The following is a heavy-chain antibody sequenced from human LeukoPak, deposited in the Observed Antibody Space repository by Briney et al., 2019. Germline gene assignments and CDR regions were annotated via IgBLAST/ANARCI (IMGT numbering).Heavy chain of an antibody. CDR1: GYSFTTYW. CDR3: ARQNASGSPTY. D-gene: IGHD3-10*01. Sequence: GESLKISCKGSGYSFTTYWIGWVRQMPGKGLEWMGIIYPGDSDTRYSPSFLGQVTISADKSISTAYLQWNSLKSSDTAIYYCARQNASGSPTYWGQGTLVTVSS. CDR2: IYPGDSDT. J-gene: IGHJ4*02. V-gene: IGHV5-51*01.